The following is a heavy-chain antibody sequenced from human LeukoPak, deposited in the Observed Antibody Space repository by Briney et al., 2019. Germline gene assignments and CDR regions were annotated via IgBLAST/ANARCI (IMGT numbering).Heavy chain of an antibody. J-gene: IGHJ3*02. D-gene: IGHD4-23*01. V-gene: IGHV4-59*08. CDR3: VAYGGFRAFDI. CDR2: IYYSGST. Sequence: PSETLSLTCTVSGGSISSYYWSWIRQPPGKGLGWIGYIYYSGSTNYNPSLKSRLTISLDTSKRQFSLRLSSVTAADTAVYYCVAYGGFRAFDIWGQGAMVAVS. CDR1: GGSISSYY.